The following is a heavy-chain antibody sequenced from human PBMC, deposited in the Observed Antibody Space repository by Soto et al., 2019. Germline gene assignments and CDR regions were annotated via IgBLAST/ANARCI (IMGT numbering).Heavy chain of an antibody. V-gene: IGHV4-30-4*01. Sequence: QVQLQESGPGLVKPSQTLSLTCTVSGGSISSGDYYWSWIRQSPGKGLEWIGHIYDRGSTYSNPSLNXRXXXLXXTSKHQFSLNLNSVTAADTAVYYCARGLSGDKVDYWGRGTLVTVSS. CDR1: GGSISSGDYY. D-gene: IGHD7-27*01. J-gene: IGHJ4*02. CDR3: ARGLSGDKVDY. CDR2: IYDRGST.